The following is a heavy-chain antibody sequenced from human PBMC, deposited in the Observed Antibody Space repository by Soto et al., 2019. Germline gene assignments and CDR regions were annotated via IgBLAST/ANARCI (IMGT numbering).Heavy chain of an antibody. J-gene: IGHJ4*02. CDR3: AHKGGGDRILDY. CDR2: IYWDGYK. D-gene: IGHD3-16*01. Sequence: QITLKESGPTLVKPTQTLTLTCAFSGFSLRTSGVGVGWIRQPPGKALEWLALIYWDGYKHYSPSLKSRLTIPEDPSKNPVVLTMTNMDPVDTATYYCAHKGGGDRILDYWGQGTLVTVSS. CDR1: GFSLRTSGVG. V-gene: IGHV2-5*02.